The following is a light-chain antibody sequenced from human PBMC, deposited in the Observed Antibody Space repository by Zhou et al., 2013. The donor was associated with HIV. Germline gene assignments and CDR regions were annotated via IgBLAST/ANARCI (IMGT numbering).Light chain of an antibody. CDR2: AAS. J-gene: IGKJ4*01. Sequence: DIQLTQSPSFLSASVGDRVTITCRASQGISSYLAWYQQKPGKAPKLLIYAASTLQSGVPSRFSGSRSGTDFTLTISSLQPEDVATYYCQKYNSAPLTFGGGTKVEIK. V-gene: IGKV1-27*01. CDR1: QGISSY. CDR3: QKYNSAPLT.